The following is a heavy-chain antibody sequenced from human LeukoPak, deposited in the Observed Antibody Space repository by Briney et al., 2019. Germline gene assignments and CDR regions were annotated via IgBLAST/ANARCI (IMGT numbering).Heavy chain of an antibody. CDR1: GGSTSGYY. CDR2: IYYSGST. CDR3: ARGREWEPKVFDY. D-gene: IGHD1-26*01. V-gene: IGHV4-59*01. Sequence: PSETLSLTCTVSGGSTSGYYWSWIRQPPGKGLEWIGYIYYSGSTNYNPSLKSRVTISVDTSKNQFSLKLSSVTAADTAVYYCARGREWEPKVFDYWGQGTLVTVSS. J-gene: IGHJ4*02.